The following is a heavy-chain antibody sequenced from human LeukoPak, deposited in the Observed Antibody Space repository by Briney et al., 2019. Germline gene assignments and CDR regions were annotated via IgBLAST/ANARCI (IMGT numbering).Heavy chain of an antibody. CDR1: GFTFSSYD. D-gene: IGHD2-8*01. Sequence: GGSLRLSCAASGFTFSSYDMHWVRQATGKSLEWVSAIGTAGDTYYPGSVKGRFTISRENAKNSLYLQMNSLRAGDTAVYYCARVGYFTGAFDIWGQGTMVTVSS. V-gene: IGHV3-13*01. CDR3: ARVGYFTGAFDI. CDR2: IGTAGDT. J-gene: IGHJ3*02.